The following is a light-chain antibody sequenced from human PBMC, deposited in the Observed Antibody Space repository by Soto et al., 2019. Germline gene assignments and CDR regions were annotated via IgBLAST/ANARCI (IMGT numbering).Light chain of an antibody. J-gene: IGKJ4*01. CDR3: QKYNSAPLT. CDR1: QGIGGY. CDR2: AAS. Sequence: DIQMTQSPSSLSASFGDRVTITCRASQGIGGYLAWFQQKPGNAPKLLIYAASTLQPGVPSRFSGSGSGTDFTLTISGLQPEDVATYYCQKYNSAPLTFGGGTKVEIK. V-gene: IGKV1-27*01.